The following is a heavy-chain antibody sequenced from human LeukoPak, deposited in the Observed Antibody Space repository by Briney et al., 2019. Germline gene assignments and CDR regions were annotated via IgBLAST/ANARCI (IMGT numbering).Heavy chain of an antibody. CDR3: ARDLDP. Sequence: PGGSLRLSCAASGFTFSSYSMNWVRQAPGKGLEWVSYISSSSSTIYYADSVKGRFTISRDNAKSSLYLQMNSLRAEDTAVYYCARDLDPWGQGTLVTVSS. CDR2: ISSSSSTI. J-gene: IGHJ5*02. V-gene: IGHV3-48*04. CDR1: GFTFSSYS.